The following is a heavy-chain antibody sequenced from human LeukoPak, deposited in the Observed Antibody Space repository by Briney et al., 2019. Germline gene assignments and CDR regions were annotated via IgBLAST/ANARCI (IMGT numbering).Heavy chain of an antibody. CDR3: ARQVVVPAAPTAFDI. CDR2: IYYSGST. Sequence: SETLSVSCTVSGGSISSSSYYWGWIRQPPGKGLEWIGRIYYSGSTYYNPSLKSRVTISVDTSKNQFFLKLSSVTAADTAVYYCARQVVVPAAPTAFDIWGQGTMVTVSS. V-gene: IGHV4-39*01. CDR1: GGSISSSSYY. J-gene: IGHJ3*02. D-gene: IGHD2-2*01.